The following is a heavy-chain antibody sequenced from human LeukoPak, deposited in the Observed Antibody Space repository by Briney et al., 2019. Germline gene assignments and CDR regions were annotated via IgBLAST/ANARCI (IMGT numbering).Heavy chain of an antibody. J-gene: IGHJ4*02. CDR1: GFTFSTYE. CDR2: ISSSGSTI. D-gene: IGHD3-22*01. Sequence: GGSLRLSCAASGFTFSTYEMNWVRQAPGKGLEWVSYISSSGSTIYYAESVKGRFTISRDNAKNSLYLQMNSLRAEDTAVYYCAGGHSSGYYPIDYWGQGTLVTVSS. CDR3: AGGHSSGYYPIDY. V-gene: IGHV3-48*03.